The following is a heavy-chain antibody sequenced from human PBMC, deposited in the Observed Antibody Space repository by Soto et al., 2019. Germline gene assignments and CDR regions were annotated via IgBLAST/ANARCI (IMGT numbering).Heavy chain of an antibody. Sequence: QITLNASGPTVVRPTETLTLTCRFSGFSLTTSGVGVGWIRQSPGKAPEWLALIYWDDDKRYSASLKSRLTITKDTSNNQVVLTVSDLDPTDTATYHCAHRVLRTVFGLVTTTAIYFDFWGQGTPGAVSS. CDR2: IYWDDDK. J-gene: IGHJ4*02. CDR3: AHRVLRTVFGLVTTTAIYFDF. CDR1: GFSLTTSGVG. V-gene: IGHV2-5*02. D-gene: IGHD3-3*01.